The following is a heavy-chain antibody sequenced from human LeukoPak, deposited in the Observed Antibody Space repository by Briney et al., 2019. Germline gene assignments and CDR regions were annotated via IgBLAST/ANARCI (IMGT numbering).Heavy chain of an antibody. V-gene: IGHV3-53*01. CDR2: IYTGGST. CDR3: AKPQLQGAFDI. Sequence: PGGSLRLSCAASGFTVSNSYMSWVRQAPGKGLEWVSIIYTGGSTYYADSVKGRFTISRDNSKNTLYLQMNSLRAEDTAVYYCAKPQLQGAFDIWGQGTMVKVSS. D-gene: IGHD1-14*01. CDR1: GFTVSNSY. J-gene: IGHJ3*02.